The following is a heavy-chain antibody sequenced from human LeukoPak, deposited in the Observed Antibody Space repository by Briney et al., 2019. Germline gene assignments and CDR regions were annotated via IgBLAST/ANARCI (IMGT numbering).Heavy chain of an antibody. CDR2: IWYDGSNK. D-gene: IGHD4-17*01. CDR3: ARDGSVNDYGDYAGAFDI. CDR1: GFTFSSYA. Sequence: GGSLRLSCAASGFTFSSYAMSWVRQAPGKGLEWVAVIWYDGSNKYYADSVKGRFTISRDNSKNTLYLQMNSLRAEDTAVYYCARDGSVNDYGDYAGAFDIWGQGTMVTVSS. V-gene: IGHV3-33*08. J-gene: IGHJ3*02.